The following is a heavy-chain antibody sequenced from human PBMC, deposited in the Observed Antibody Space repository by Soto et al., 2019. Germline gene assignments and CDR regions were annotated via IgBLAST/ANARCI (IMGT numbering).Heavy chain of an antibody. Sequence: GGSLRLSCAASGFTFSSYSMNWVRQAPGKGLEWVSSISSSSSYIYYADSVKGRFTISRDNAKNSLYLQMNSLRAEDTAVYFCARSYSNGWYSSGYWGQGTLVTVSS. D-gene: IGHD6-19*01. CDR3: ARSYSNGWYSSGY. J-gene: IGHJ4*02. CDR1: GFTFSSYS. V-gene: IGHV3-21*04. CDR2: ISSSSSYI.